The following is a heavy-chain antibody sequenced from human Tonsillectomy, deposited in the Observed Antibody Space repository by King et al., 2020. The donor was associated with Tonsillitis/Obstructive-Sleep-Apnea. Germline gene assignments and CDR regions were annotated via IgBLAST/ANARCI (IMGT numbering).Heavy chain of an antibody. V-gene: IGHV4-34*01. Sequence: HVQLQQWGAGLLKPSETLSLSCAVYGGSFSTYYWSWIRQPPEKGLEWIGEINHSGNANYNPSLKSRVTISVDTSKNQFSLRLNSVTAADTAVYYCARGMEQDFWSGNYSDAFDIWGQGTMVTVSS. CDR3: ARGMEQDFWSGNYSDAFDI. CDR1: GGSFSTYY. CDR2: INHSGNA. D-gene: IGHD3-3*01. J-gene: IGHJ3*02.